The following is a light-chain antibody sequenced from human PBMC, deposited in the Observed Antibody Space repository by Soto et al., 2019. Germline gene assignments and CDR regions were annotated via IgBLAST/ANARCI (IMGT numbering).Light chain of an antibody. CDR1: QSISSY. CDR3: QQSDSAPRS. CDR2: DAS. V-gene: IGKV1-39*01. J-gene: IGKJ3*01. Sequence: DIQMTQSPSSLSASVGDRVTITCRASQSISSYLNWYQQKPGKVPKLLIYDASSLQSGVPSRFSGSGSGTDFTLTISNLQPEDFATYYCQQSDSAPRSFGPGTKVDIK.